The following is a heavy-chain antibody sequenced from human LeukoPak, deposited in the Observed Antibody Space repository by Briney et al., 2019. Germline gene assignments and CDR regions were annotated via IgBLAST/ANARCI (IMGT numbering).Heavy chain of an antibody. CDR1: GGSISSYY. D-gene: IGHD3-10*01. V-gene: IGHV4-4*07. J-gene: IGHJ4*02. CDR3: AREKSLWFGKRESDY. CDR2: ISATGST. Sequence: SETLSLTCTVSGGSISSYYWSWIRQPAGKGLEWIGRISATGSTNYNPSLKSRVTMSVDTSKNQFSLKLSSVTAADTAVYYCAREKSLWFGKRESDYWVQGTLVTVSS.